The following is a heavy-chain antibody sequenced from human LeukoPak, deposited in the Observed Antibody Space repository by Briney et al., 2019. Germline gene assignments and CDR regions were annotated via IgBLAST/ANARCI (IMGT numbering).Heavy chain of an antibody. CDR1: GFTFSNSW. CDR3: ARGARALSRDILTGYYRYYFDY. Sequence: GGSLRLSCAASGFTFSNSWMNWVRQAPGKGLEWVSYISSTSSTIYYADSVKGRFTISRDNAKNSLYLQMNSLRAEDMAVYYCARGARALSRDILTGYYRYYFDYWGQGTLVTVSA. J-gene: IGHJ4*02. CDR2: ISSTSSTI. D-gene: IGHD3-9*01. V-gene: IGHV3-48*04.